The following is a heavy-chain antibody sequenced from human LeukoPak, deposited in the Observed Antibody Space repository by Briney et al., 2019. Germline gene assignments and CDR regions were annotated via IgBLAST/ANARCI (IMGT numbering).Heavy chain of an antibody. Sequence: ASVKVSCKASGYSFTDYYIHWVRLAPGQRLEWMGWINPNSGGTNYAQKFQGRVTMTRDTSTSTVYMELSSLRSEDTAVYYCARARYSYGFDAFDIWGQGTMVTVSS. CDR1: GYSFTDYY. CDR2: INPNSGGT. J-gene: IGHJ3*02. V-gene: IGHV1-2*02. D-gene: IGHD5-18*01. CDR3: ARARYSYGFDAFDI.